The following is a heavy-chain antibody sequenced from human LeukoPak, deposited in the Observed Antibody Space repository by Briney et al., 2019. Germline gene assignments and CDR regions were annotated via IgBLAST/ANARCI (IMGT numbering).Heavy chain of an antibody. J-gene: IGHJ6*02. CDR3: ARDAGYYYGSGSHKGMDV. V-gene: IGHV4-59*01. CDR1: GGSISSYY. Sequence: PSETLSLTCTVSGGSISSYYWSWIRQPPGKGLEWIGYIYYSGSTNYNPSLKSRVTISVDTSKNQFSLKLSSVTAADTAVYYCARDAGYYYGSGSHKGMDVWGQGTTVTVSS. CDR2: IYYSGST. D-gene: IGHD3-10*01.